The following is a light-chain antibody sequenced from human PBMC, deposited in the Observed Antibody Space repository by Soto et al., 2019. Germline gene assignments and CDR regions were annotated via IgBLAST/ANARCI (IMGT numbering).Light chain of an antibody. J-gene: IGLJ3*02. V-gene: IGLV2-8*01. CDR2: EVT. CDR3: SSFAYSCTWV. Sequence: QSALTQPPSASGSPGQSVTISCTGTSSDVGAYNYVSWYQQHAGKAPKLVIYEVTKRPSGVPGRFSGSKSANTASLTVSGLQAEDEADYCSSSFAYSCTWVFGGGTKLTVL. CDR1: SSDVGAYNY.